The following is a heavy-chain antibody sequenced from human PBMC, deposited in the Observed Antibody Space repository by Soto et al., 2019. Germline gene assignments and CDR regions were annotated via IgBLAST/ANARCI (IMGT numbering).Heavy chain of an antibody. D-gene: IGHD2-8*01. CDR2: IIPIFGTA. V-gene: IGHV1-69*05. CDR1: GGTFSSYA. J-gene: IGHJ6*02. Sequence: KVSCKASGGTFSSYAISWVRQAPGQGLEWMGGIIPIFGTANYAQKFQGRVTITTDESTSTAYMELSSLRSEDTAVYYRAREDIVLMVYAIGLRDYYGMDVWGQGTTVTVSS. CDR3: AREDIVLMVYAIGLRDYYGMDV.